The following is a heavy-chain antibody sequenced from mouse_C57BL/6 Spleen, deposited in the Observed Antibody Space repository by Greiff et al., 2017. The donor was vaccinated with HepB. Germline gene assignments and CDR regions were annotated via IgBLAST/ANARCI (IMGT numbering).Heavy chain of an antibody. V-gene: IGHV1-18*01. CDR3: ATHNPRYDGAMDY. CDR2: INPNNGGT. CDR1: GYTFTDYN. Sequence: DVKLQESGPELVKPGASVKIPCKASGYTFTDYNMDWVKQSHGKSLEWIGDINPNNGGTIYNQKFKGKATLTVDKSSSTAYMELRSLTSEDTAVYYCATHNPRYDGAMDYWGQGTSVTVSS. J-gene: IGHJ4*01. D-gene: IGHD2-12*01.